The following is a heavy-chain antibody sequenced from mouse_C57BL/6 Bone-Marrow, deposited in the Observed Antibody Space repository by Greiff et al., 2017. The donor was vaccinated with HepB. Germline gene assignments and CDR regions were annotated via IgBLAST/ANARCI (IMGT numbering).Heavy chain of an antibody. J-gene: IGHJ2*01. V-gene: IGHV5-6*01. CDR2: ISSGGSYT. CDR1: GFTFSSYG. Sequence: DVQLQESGGDLVKPGGSLKLSCAASGFTFSSYGMSWVRQTPDKRLEWVATISSGGSYTYYPDSVKGRFTISRDNAKNTLYLQMSSLKSEDTAMYYCARHGLWDWDYWGQGTTLTVSS. CDR3: ARHGLWDWDY. D-gene: IGHD4-1*01.